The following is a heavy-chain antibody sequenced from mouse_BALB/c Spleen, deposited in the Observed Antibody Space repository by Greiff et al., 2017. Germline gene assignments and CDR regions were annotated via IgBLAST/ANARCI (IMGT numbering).Heavy chain of an antibody. V-gene: IGHV14-3*02. J-gene: IGHJ3*01. D-gene: IGHD2-4*01. CDR2: IDPANGNT. Sequence: VQLKQSGAELVKPGASVKLSCTASGFNIKDTYMHWVKQRPEQGLEWIGRIDPANGNTKYDPKFQGKATITADTSSNTAYLQLSSLTSEDTAVYYCARDDYDRGFAYWGQGTLVTVSA. CDR1: GFNIKDTY. CDR3: ARDDYDRGFAY.